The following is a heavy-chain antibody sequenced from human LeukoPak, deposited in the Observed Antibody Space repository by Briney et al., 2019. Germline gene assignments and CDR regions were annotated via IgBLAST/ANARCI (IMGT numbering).Heavy chain of an antibody. Sequence: SVKVSCRASGGTFSSYAISWVRQAPGQGLEWMGRIIPIFGIANYAQKFQSRVTITADKSTSTAYMELSSLRSEDTAVYYCARGPGAAADNPWGQGTLVTASS. CDR3: ARGPGAAADNP. CDR2: IIPIFGIA. J-gene: IGHJ5*02. CDR1: GGTFSSYA. V-gene: IGHV1-69*04. D-gene: IGHD6-13*01.